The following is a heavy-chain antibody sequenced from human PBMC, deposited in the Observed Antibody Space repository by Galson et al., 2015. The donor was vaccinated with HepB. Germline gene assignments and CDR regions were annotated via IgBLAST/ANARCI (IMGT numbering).Heavy chain of an antibody. D-gene: IGHD3-22*01. CDR2: IYYSGST. V-gene: IGHV4-61*01. Sequence: SETLSLTCTVSGGSVSSVSYYWNWIRQPPGKGLEWIGDIYYSGSTNYNPSLKSRVTISVDLSTNQFSLKLSSVTAADTAVYYCARLYYYDTSGYYFNHFDYWGQGTLVTVSS. CDR3: ARLYYYDTSGYYFNHFDY. J-gene: IGHJ4*02. CDR1: GGSVSSVSYY.